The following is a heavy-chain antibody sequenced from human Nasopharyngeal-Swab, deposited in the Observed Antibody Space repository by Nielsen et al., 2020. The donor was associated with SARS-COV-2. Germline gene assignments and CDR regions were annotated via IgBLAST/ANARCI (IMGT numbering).Heavy chain of an antibody. CDR2: INYDGSHI. V-gene: IGHV3-74*01. D-gene: IGHD5/OR15-5a*01. Sequence: ETLSLTCAASGFSLSGYWMHWVRQAPGKGPVWVSHINYDGSHITYADSVKGRFTTSRDNADNTMYLQMNSLRAEDTAVYYCVRDGRDSVSFDLWGQGTLVTVSS. J-gene: IGHJ4*02. CDR1: GFSLSGYW. CDR3: VRDGRDSVSFDL.